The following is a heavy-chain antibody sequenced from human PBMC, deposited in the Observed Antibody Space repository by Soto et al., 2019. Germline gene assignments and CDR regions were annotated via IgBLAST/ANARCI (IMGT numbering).Heavy chain of an antibody. CDR1: GFTFSSFS. Sequence: EVQLLESGGGLVQPGGSLRLSCAASGFTFSSFSMTWVRQAPGEGLEWVSTVSGIDGSTNYADSVKGRFTISRDNAKNTRYLQMNSLRAEDTAVYYCAKTVPNSSGWLFDYWGQGTLVTVSS. D-gene: IGHD6-19*01. V-gene: IGHV3-23*01. CDR3: AKTVPNSSGWLFDY. J-gene: IGHJ4*02. CDR2: VSGIDGST.